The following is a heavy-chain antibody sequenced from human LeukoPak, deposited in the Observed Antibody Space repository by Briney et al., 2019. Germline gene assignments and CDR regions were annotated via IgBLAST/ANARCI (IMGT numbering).Heavy chain of an antibody. CDR2: IYYSGST. CDR3: ARHVWLQPFDY. V-gene: IGHV4-59*08. CDR1: GXSMNSYY. J-gene: IGHJ4*02. Sequence: ASETLSLTCSVSGXSMNSYYWSWIRQSPGKGLEWIGYIYYSGSTNYNPSLKSRVTISVDTSKNQFSLKLSSVTAADTAVYYCARHVWLQPFDYWGQGTLVTVSS. D-gene: IGHD3-9*01.